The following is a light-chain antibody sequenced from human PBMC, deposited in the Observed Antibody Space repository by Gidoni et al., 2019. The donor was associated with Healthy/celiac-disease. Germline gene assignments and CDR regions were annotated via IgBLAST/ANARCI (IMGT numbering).Light chain of an antibody. V-gene: IGKV1-39*01. Sequence: DIQMTQSPSSLSASVGDRVTITCRASQSINSYLNWYQQKPGKAPKLLIYAASSLQSGVPSRFSGSGSGTDFTLTISSLQPEDFATYYCQQSYSTSCSFXQXTKLEIK. CDR2: AAS. CDR3: QQSYSTSCS. J-gene: IGKJ2*04. CDR1: QSINSY.